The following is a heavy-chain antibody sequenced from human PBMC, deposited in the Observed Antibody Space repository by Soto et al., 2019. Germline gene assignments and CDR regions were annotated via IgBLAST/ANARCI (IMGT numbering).Heavy chain of an antibody. CDR3: ARDTGYQLLFGDDAFDI. Sequence: GSLRLSCAASGFTFSSYSMNWVRQAPGKGLEWVSSISSSSSYIYYADSVKGRFTISRDNAKNSLYLQMNSLRAEDTAVYYCARDTGYQLLFGDDAFDIWGQGTMVTVSS. CDR1: GFTFSSYS. CDR2: ISSSSSYI. V-gene: IGHV3-21*01. D-gene: IGHD2-2*01. J-gene: IGHJ3*02.